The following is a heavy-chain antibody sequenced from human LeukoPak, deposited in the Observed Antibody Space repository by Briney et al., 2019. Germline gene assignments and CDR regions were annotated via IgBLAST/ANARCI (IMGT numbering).Heavy chain of an antibody. CDR1: GFTFSNYW. CDR2: ITSDGINT. D-gene: IGHD3-22*01. V-gene: IGHV3-74*01. CDR3: ARDLGQYYDTSDNWFDP. Sequence: GGSLRLSCAASGFTFSNYWMHWVRQAPGKGLVWVSRITSDGINTSYADSVKGRFTISRDNAKNTLNLQMNSLRAEDTAVYYCARDLGQYYDTSDNWFDPWGQGTLVTVSS. J-gene: IGHJ5*02.